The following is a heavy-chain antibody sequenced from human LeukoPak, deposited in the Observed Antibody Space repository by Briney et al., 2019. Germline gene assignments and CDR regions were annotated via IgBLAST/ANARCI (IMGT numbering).Heavy chain of an antibody. CDR2: IYPGDSDT. CDR1: GYSFISYW. Sequence: GESLKISCKGSGYSFISYWIGWVRQMPGKGMEWMGIIYPGDSDTRYSPSFQGQVTISADKSISTAYLQWSSLKASDTAMYYCARQRYCSSTSCLDYWGQGTLVTVSS. CDR3: ARQRYCSSTSCLDY. V-gene: IGHV5-51*01. J-gene: IGHJ4*02. D-gene: IGHD2-2*01.